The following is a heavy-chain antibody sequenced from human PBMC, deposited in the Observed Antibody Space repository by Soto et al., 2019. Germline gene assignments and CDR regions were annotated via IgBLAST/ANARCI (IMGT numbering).Heavy chain of an antibody. CDR2: IYPGDSDT. D-gene: IGHD6-13*01. V-gene: IGHV5-51*01. CDR1: GYTFTNYW. Sequence: GESLKISCEGSGYTFTNYWIGWVRQMPGKGLEWMGIIYPGDSDTRYSPSFQGQVTISADKSIGTAYLQWSRLKASDTAMYYCARLGEGAAAGLYYGMDVWGQGTTVTVSS. CDR3: ARLGEGAAAGLYYGMDV. J-gene: IGHJ6*02.